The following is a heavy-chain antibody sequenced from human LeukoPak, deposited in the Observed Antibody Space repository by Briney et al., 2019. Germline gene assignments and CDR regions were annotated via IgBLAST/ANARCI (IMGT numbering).Heavy chain of an antibody. CDR3: ARQHGDYRPPYYYHMDV. Sequence: SETLSLTCTVSGGSISSYYWSWIRQPPGKGLEWIGYIYYSGSTKYNPSLKSRVTISLDTSKNQFSLKLNSVTAADTAVYYCARQHGDYRPPYYYHMDVWGKGTTVTVSS. CDR1: GGSISSYY. J-gene: IGHJ6*03. V-gene: IGHV4-59*08. CDR2: IYYSGST. D-gene: IGHD4-17*01.